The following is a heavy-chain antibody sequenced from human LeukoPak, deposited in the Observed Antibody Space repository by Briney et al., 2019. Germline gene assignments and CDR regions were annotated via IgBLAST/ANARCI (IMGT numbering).Heavy chain of an antibody. J-gene: IGHJ3*02. CDR3: ARDQASYCSGGSCSPGDAFDI. CDR1: GGSISSYY. Sequence: SETLSLTCTVSGGSISSYYWSWLRQPPGKGLEWIGYIYYSGSTNYNPSLKSRVTISVDTSKNQFSLKLSSVTAADTAVYYCARDQASYCSGGSCSPGDAFDIWGQGTMVTVSS. D-gene: IGHD2-15*01. V-gene: IGHV4-59*01. CDR2: IYYSGST.